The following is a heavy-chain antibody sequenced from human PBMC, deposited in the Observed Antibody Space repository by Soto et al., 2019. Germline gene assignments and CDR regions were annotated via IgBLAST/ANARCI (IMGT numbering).Heavy chain of an antibody. CDR2: ISDYNGNT. V-gene: IGHV1-18*01. CDR1: GYTFTSYG. Sequence: QVQLVQSGAEVKKPGASVKVSCKASGYTFTSYGISWVRQAPGQGLEWMGWISDYNGNTNYAQKLQGRVTMTTDTSTSTAYMELRSLRSDDTAVYYCARGGVPCISASCYYYYYYGMDVWGQGTTVTVSS. J-gene: IGHJ6*02. CDR3: ARGGVPCISASCYYYYYYGMDV. D-gene: IGHD2-2*01.